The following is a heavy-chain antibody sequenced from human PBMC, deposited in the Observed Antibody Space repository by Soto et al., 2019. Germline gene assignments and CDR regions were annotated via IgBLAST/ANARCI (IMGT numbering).Heavy chain of an antibody. CDR2: INAGSGNT. J-gene: IGHJ3*02. CDR1: GYTSNNYG. CDR3: ERGDWMIEKRGPYSYGWGGYFSGVFDI. V-gene: IGHV1-3*01. D-gene: IGHD3-10*01. Sequence: ASVKVSCKASGYTSNNYGMHWVRQAPGQRLEWMGWINAGSGNTKYSQKFQGRVTITRDTSASTAYMELSSLRSEDTAVYYCERGDWMIEKRGPYSYGWGGYFSGVFDIGGKGTMVTFSS.